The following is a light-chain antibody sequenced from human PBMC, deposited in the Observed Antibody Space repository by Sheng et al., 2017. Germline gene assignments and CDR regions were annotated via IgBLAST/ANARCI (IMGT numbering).Light chain of an antibody. CDR1: NIASKS. J-gene: IGLJ2*01. Sequence: SYVLTQPPSVSVAPGETARITCGGNNIASKSVHWYQQKPGQAPVLVVYDDSDRPSGITERFSGSNSGNTATFTISRVEAGDEADYYCQVWDSISGHYVVFGGGTKLTVL. CDR2: DDS. CDR3: QVWDSISGHYVV. V-gene: IGLV3-21*02.